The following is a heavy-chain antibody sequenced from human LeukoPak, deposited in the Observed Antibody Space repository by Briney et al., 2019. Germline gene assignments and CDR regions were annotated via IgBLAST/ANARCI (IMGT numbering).Heavy chain of an antibody. D-gene: IGHD2-21*02. V-gene: IGHV3-23*01. CDR3: AKDRSKVVVTAMSH. Sequence: GGSLRLSCAASGFTFSSYAMSWVRQAPGKGLEWVSAISGSGGSTYYADSVKGRLTISRDNSKNTLYLQMNSLRAEDTAVYYCAKDRSKVVVTAMSHWGQGTLVTVSS. CDR2: ISGSGGST. J-gene: IGHJ4*02. CDR1: GFTFSSYA.